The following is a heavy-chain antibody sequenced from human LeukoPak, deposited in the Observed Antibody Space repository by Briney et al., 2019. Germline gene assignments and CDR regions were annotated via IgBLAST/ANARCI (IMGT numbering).Heavy chain of an antibody. Sequence: GGSLRLSCAASGFTFSSYAMSWVRQAPGKGLEWVSAISGSGGSTYYADSVEGRFTISRDNSKNTLYLQMNSLRAEDTAVYYCANCGFFGTYYYYYYMDVWGKGTTVTVSS. CDR3: ANCGFFGTYYYYYYMDV. CDR1: GFTFSSYA. V-gene: IGHV3-23*01. D-gene: IGHD3-3*01. CDR2: ISGSGGST. J-gene: IGHJ6*03.